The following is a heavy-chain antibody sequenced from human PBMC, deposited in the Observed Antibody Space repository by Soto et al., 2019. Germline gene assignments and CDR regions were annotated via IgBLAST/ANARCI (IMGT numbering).Heavy chain of an antibody. V-gene: IGHV3-15*01. J-gene: IGHJ3*02. D-gene: IGHD2-15*01. CDR3: TTDGLIADIVVVVAATLAFDI. CDR1: GFTFSNAW. Sequence: EVQLVESGGGLVKPGGSLRLSCAASGFTFSNAWMSWVRQAPGKGLEWVGRIKSKTDGGTTDYAAPVKGRFTISRDDSKNTLYLQMNSLKTEDTAVYYCTTDGLIADIVVVVAATLAFDIWGQGTMVTVSS. CDR2: IKSKTDGGTT.